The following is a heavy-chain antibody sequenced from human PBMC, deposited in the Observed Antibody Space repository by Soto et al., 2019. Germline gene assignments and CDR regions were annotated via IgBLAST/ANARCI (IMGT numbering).Heavy chain of an antibody. CDR1: GGSISSGGYY. D-gene: IGHD2-15*01. Sequence: SETLSLTCTVSGGSISSGGYYWSWIRQHPGKGLEWIGYIYYSGSTYYNPSLKSRVTISVDTSKKQLSLKLSSVTAADTAVYYCARGQARAATIGYYYYYMDVWGKGTTVTVPS. J-gene: IGHJ6*03. CDR3: ARGQARAATIGYYYYYMDV. V-gene: IGHV4-31*03. CDR2: IYYSGST.